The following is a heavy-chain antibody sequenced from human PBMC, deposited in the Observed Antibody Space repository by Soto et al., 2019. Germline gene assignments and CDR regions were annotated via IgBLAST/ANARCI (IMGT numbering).Heavy chain of an antibody. J-gene: IGHJ4*02. D-gene: IGHD4-17*01. V-gene: IGHV1-69*01. CDR2: IIPIFGTA. Sequence: QVQLVQSGAEVKKPGSSVKVSCKASGGTFSSYAISWVRQAPGHGLEWMGGIIPIFGTANYAQKFQGRVTITADESTSTAYIELSSLRSEDTAVYYCARDDPTVTTPGLIFDYWGQGTLVTVSS. CDR3: ARDDPTVTTPGLIFDY. CDR1: GGTFSSYA.